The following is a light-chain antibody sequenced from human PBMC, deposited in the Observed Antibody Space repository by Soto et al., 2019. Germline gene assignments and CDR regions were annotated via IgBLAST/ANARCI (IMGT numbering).Light chain of an antibody. CDR2: AAS. CDR1: QSISSY. Sequence: DIQMTQSPSSLSASVGDRVTITCRASQSISSYLNWYQQKPGKAPKLLIYAASSLQSGVPSRFSGSGSGTDFTLTISSLQPEDFVTYYCQQSYSTITFGPGTKVDIK. V-gene: IGKV1-39*01. J-gene: IGKJ3*01. CDR3: QQSYSTIT.